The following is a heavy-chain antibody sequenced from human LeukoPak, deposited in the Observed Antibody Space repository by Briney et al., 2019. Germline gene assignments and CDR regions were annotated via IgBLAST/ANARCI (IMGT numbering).Heavy chain of an antibody. D-gene: IGHD6-13*01. CDR1: GFTFSSYW. V-gene: IGHV3-74*01. CDR2: INSDGSST. Sequence: GGSLRLSCAASGFTFSSYWMHWVRQAPGKGLVWVSRINSDGSSTSYADSVKGRFTISRDNAKNTLYLQMNSLRAEDTAVYYRARERRIAAAGTVSRTFDYWGQGTLVTVSS. J-gene: IGHJ4*02. CDR3: ARERRIAAAGTVSRTFDY.